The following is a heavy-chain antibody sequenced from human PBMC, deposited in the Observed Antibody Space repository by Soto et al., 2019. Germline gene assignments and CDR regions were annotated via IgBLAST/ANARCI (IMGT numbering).Heavy chain of an antibody. CDR3: AGFSSGTYLFDL. V-gene: IGHV4-59*01. D-gene: IGHD1-26*01. CDR1: DGSISSYY. Sequence: SETLSLTCTVSDGSISSYYWSWIRQPPGKGLEWIGYIYGTGTTNYSPSLTNRVTISVDMSKNQFSLRLSSVTAADTAVYYCAGFSSGTYLFDLWGQGTPVTVS. CDR2: IYGTGTT. J-gene: IGHJ5*02.